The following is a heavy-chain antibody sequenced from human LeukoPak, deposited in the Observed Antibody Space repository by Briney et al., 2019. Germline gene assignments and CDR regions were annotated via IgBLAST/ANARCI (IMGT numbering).Heavy chain of an antibody. CDR1: RFTFSDYH. CDR3: AREKAGPADY. V-gene: IGHV3-11*01. CDR2: ISSSGSTT. Sequence: GGSLRLSCAASRFTFSDYHMTWIRQPPGKGLQWVSYISSSGSTTYYADSVKGRFTISRDNAGNSLYLQMNSLRAEDTALYYCAREKAGPADYWGQGTLVTVSS. D-gene: IGHD1-14*01. J-gene: IGHJ4*02.